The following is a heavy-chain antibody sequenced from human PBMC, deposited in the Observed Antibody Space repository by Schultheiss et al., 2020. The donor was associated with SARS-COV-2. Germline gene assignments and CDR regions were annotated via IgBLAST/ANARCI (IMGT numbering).Heavy chain of an antibody. Sequence: ASVKVSCKASGYTFTNYGLSWVRQAPGQGLEWMGWISPYNGKTDYAQKFQGRLTMTTDTSTNTAYMELRSLRSDDTAVYYCARDRRDSSGYYYVSGWGQGTLVTVSS. J-gene: IGHJ4*02. CDR1: GYTFTNYG. CDR2: ISPYNGKT. V-gene: IGHV1-18*01. CDR3: ARDRRDSSGYYYVSG. D-gene: IGHD3-22*01.